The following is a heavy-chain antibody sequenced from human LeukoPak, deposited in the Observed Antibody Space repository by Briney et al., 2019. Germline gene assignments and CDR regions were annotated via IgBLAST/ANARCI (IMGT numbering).Heavy chain of an antibody. CDR1: GFTFGTCG. CDR2: ISDSGEYT. CDR3: AKDQRPRGNYGYFDY. D-gene: IGHD3-16*01. J-gene: IGHJ4*02. V-gene: IGHV3-23*01. Sequence: SGGSLRLSCAASGFTFGTCGMSWVRQAPGKGLEWVSSISDSGEYTYYADSVKGRFSISRDNSENTLYLQMDRLRAEDTAVYYCAKDQRPRGNYGYFDYWGQGTLVTVSS.